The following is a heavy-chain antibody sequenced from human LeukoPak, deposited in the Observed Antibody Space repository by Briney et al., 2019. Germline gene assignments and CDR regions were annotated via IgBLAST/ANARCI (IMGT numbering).Heavy chain of an antibody. Sequence: PSETLSLTCAVYGGSFSGYYWSWIRQPPGKGLEWIGEINHSGSTSYNPSLKSRVTISVDTSKNQFSLKLSSVTAADTAVYYCARGITRYYDSSGRRSDYWGQGTLVTVSS. V-gene: IGHV4-34*01. CDR3: ARGITRYYDSSGRRSDY. J-gene: IGHJ4*02. CDR1: GGSFSGYY. D-gene: IGHD3-22*01. CDR2: INHSGST.